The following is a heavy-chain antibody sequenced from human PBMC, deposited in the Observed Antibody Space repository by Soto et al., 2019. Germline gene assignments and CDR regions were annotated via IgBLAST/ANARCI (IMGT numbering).Heavy chain of an antibody. CDR1: GGTFSSYA. V-gene: IGHV1-69*13. Sequence: SVKVSCKASGGTFSSYAISWVRQAPGQGLEWMGGIIPIFGTANYAQKFQGRVTITADESTSTAYMELSSLRSGDTAVYYCARRVRFLEWLPDYWGQGTLVTVSS. D-gene: IGHD3-3*01. CDR2: IIPIFGTA. CDR3: ARRVRFLEWLPDY. J-gene: IGHJ4*02.